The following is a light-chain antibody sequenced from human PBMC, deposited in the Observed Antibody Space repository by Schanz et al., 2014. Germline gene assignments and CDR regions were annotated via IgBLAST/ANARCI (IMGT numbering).Light chain of an antibody. V-gene: IGLV2-14*03. Sequence: QSALTQPASVSGSPGQSITISCTGTSSDVGAYNLVSWFQQHPDKAPKLMIYDVSNRPSGVSNRFSGSKSGNTASLTVSGLQAEDEADYYCSSYAGSNNLVFGGGTKLTVL. CDR1: SSDVGAYNL. J-gene: IGLJ3*02. CDR2: DVS. CDR3: SSYAGSNNLV.